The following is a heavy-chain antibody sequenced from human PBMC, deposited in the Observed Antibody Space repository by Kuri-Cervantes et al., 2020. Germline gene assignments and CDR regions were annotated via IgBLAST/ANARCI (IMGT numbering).Heavy chain of an antibody. D-gene: IGHD2-2*01. J-gene: IGHJ5*02. CDR2: ISSSGSTI. CDR3: ARAVLGYCSSTSCPNWFDP. Sequence: GESLKISCAASGFTFSSYELNWVRQAPGKGLEWVSYISSSGSTIYYAHSVKGRFTISRDNAKNSLYLQMNSLRAEDTAVYYCARAVLGYCSSTSCPNWFDPWGQGTLVTVSS. CDR1: GFTFSSYE. V-gene: IGHV3-48*03.